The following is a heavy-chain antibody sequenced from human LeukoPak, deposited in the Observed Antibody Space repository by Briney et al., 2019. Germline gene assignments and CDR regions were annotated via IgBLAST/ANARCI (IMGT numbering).Heavy chain of an antibody. Sequence: SETLSLTCTVSGGSISSYYWSWIRQPPGKGLEWIGSIYYSGSTYYNPSLKSRVTISVDTSKNQFSLKLSSVTAADTAVYYCFSLDTLPLRRLRVPVYSSSPHPDNWGQGTLVTVSS. CDR1: GGSISSYY. D-gene: IGHD6-6*01. CDR2: IYYSGST. CDR3: FSLDTLPLRRLRVPVYSSSPHPDN. V-gene: IGHV4-59*05. J-gene: IGHJ4*02.